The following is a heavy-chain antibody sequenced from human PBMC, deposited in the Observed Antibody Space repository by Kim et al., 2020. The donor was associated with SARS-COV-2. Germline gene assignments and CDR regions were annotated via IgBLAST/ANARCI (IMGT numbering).Heavy chain of an antibody. J-gene: IGHJ6*03. D-gene: IGHD3-16*02. CDR2: ISGSGGST. CDR3: AKDGDYVWGSYRYTPSFYYYYMDV. V-gene: IGHV3-23*01. CDR1: GFTFSSYA. Sequence: GGSLRLSCAASGFTFSSYAMSWVRQAPGKGLEWVSAISGSGGSTYYADSVKGRFTISRDNSKNTLYLQMNSLRAEDTAVYYCAKDGDYVWGSYRYTPSFYYYYMDVWGKGTTVTVSS.